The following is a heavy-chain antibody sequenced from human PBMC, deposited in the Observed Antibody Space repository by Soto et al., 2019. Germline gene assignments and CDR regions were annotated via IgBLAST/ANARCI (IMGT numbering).Heavy chain of an antibody. CDR3: ARVPGDIVATSPPDY. Sequence: SLRLSCAASGFTFSDYYMSWIRQAPGKGLEWVSYISSSSSYTNYADSVKGRFTISRDNAKNSLYLQMNSLRAEDTAVYYCARVPGDIVATSPPDYWGQGTLVTVSS. V-gene: IGHV3-11*06. D-gene: IGHD5-12*01. J-gene: IGHJ4*02. CDR2: ISSSSSYT. CDR1: GFTFSDYY.